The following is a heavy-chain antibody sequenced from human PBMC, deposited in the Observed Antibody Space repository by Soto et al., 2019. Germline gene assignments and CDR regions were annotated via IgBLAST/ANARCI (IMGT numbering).Heavy chain of an antibody. CDR2: IYYSGST. V-gene: IGHV4-39*01. J-gene: IGHJ6*02. Sequence: LSLTCTVSGGSISSSSYYWGWIRQPPGKGLEWIGSIYYSGSTYYNPSLKSRVTISVDTSKNQFSLKLSSVTAADTAVYYCSSTYCGGDCYSPYYYYGMDVWGQGTTVTV. CDR1: GGSISSSSYY. D-gene: IGHD2-21*02. CDR3: SSTYCGGDCYSPYYYYGMDV.